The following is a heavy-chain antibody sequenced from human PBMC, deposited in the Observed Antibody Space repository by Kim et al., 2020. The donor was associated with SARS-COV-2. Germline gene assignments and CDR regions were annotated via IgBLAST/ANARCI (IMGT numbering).Heavy chain of an antibody. CDR3: AKGITVTSDYYYYYGMDV. CDR1: GFTFDDYA. V-gene: IGHV3-9*01. CDR2: ISWNSGSI. J-gene: IGHJ6*02. Sequence: GGSLRLSCAASGFTFDDYAMHWVRQAPGKGLEWVSGISWNSGSIGYADSVKGRFTISRDNAKNSLYLQMNSLRAEDTALYYCAKGITVTSDYYYYYGMDVWGQGTTVTVSS. D-gene: IGHD4-4*01.